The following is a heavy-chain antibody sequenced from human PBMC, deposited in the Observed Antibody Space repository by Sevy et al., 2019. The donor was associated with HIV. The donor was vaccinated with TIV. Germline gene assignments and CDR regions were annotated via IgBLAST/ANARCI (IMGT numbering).Heavy chain of an antibody. V-gene: IGHV3-21*05. J-gene: IGHJ4*02. CDR2: MTSSGSYK. D-gene: IGHD2-15*01. CDR1: GFTFSTST. CDR3: VRDGWNY. Sequence: GGSLRLSCAASGFTFSTSTMNWVRQAPGKGLEWVSFMTSSGSYKHYADSVKGRFTISGDNAKNSVFLQMNSLRVEDTAEYYCVRDGWNYWGQGTLVTVSS.